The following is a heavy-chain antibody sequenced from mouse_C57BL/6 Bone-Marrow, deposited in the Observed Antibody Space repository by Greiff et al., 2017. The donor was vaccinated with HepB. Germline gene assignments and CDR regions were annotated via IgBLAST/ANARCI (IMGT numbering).Heavy chain of an antibody. CDR3: ARDPSGDYGSRGDY. CDR1: GFTFSSYA. Sequence: EVQLVESGGGLVKPGGSLKLSCAASGFTFSSYAMSWVRQTPEKRLEWVATISDGGSYTYYPDNVKGRFTISRDNAKNNLYLQMSHLKSEDTAMYYCARDPSGDYGSRGDYCGQGTTLTVSS. D-gene: IGHD1-1*01. J-gene: IGHJ2*01. CDR2: ISDGGSYT. V-gene: IGHV5-4*01.